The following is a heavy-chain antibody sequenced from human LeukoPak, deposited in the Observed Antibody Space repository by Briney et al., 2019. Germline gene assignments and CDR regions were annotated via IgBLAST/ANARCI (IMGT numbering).Heavy chain of an antibody. V-gene: IGHV1-69*13. D-gene: IGHD6-13*01. J-gene: IGHJ6*03. CDR3: ARPGISRKQLQRDYYYNMDV. CDR2: IIPIFGTA. CDR1: GGTFSSYA. Sequence: ASVKVSCKASGGTFSSYAISWVRQAPGQGLEWMGGIIPIFGTANYAQKFQGRVTITADESTSTAYMELSSLRSEDTAVYYCARPGISRKQLQRDYYYNMDVWGKGTTVTVSS.